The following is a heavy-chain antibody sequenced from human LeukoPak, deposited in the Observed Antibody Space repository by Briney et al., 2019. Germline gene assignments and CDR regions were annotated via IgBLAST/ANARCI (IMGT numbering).Heavy chain of an antibody. CDR1: GYTFTSYG. D-gene: IGHD3-3*01. V-gene: IGHV1-18*01. CDR2: ISAYNGNT. Sequence: ASVKVSCKASGYTFTSYGISWVRQAPGQGLEWMGWISAYNGNTNYAQKLQGRVTMTTDTSTSTAYMELRSLRSDATAVYYCARDTYYDFWSGYHFYFDYWGQGTLVTVSS. J-gene: IGHJ4*02. CDR3: ARDTYYDFWSGYHFYFDY.